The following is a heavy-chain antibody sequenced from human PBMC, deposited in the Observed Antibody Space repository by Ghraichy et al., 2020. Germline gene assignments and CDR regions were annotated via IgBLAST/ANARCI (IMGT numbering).Heavy chain of an antibody. CDR1: GFTFSSYS. CDR3: ARDGSVEDNWNYVYYYYGMDV. D-gene: IGHD1-7*01. J-gene: IGHJ6*02. Sequence: GGSLRLSCTASGFTFSSYSMNWVRQAPGKGLEWVSYISSSSSTIYYADSVKGRFTISRDNAKNSLYLQMNSLRDEDTAVYYCARDGSVEDNWNYVYYYYGMDVWGQGTTVTVSS. CDR2: ISSSSSTI. V-gene: IGHV3-48*02.